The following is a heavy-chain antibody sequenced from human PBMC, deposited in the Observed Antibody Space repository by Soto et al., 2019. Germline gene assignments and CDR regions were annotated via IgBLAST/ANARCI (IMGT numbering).Heavy chain of an antibody. CDR3: ATPAGSSPLDWFDP. CDR2: LYYSGST. Sequence: TLSLPCTVSGGSIRSGGYYWSFIRQHPGKGLEWIGYLYYSGSTYYNPSLKSRVTISVDTSKNQFSLKLSSVTAADTAVYYCATPAGSSPLDWFDPWGQGTLVTVSS. CDR1: GGSIRSGGYY. V-gene: IGHV4-31*02. J-gene: IGHJ5*02. D-gene: IGHD6-13*01.